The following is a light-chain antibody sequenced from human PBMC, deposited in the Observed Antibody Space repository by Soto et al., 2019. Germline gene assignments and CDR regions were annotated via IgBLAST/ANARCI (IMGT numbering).Light chain of an antibody. Sequence: EIVMTQSPATLSVSPGGRATLSCRASQSISGTFAWYQQKPGQAPRLLIYGASTRATSFPARFSGRGSGTDFTVTISGLQSEDFAVYYCQQYNNWPWSFGEGTKVEIK. CDR3: QQYNNWPWS. CDR2: GAS. J-gene: IGKJ1*01. V-gene: IGKV3-15*01. CDR1: QSISGT.